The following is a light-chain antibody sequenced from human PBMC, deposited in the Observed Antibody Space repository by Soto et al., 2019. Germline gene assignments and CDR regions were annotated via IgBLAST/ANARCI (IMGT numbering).Light chain of an antibody. Sequence: VLTQSPATLSVSPGERVTLSCRASESVRTSLAWYQHKPGRSPRLLMYGASNRATGVPDRFSGSGSGTDFTLTITSLQSDDFAIYDCQQYSDWPRTFGQGTKLEIK. J-gene: IGKJ1*01. CDR1: ESVRTS. CDR3: QQYSDWPRT. V-gene: IGKV3-15*01. CDR2: GAS.